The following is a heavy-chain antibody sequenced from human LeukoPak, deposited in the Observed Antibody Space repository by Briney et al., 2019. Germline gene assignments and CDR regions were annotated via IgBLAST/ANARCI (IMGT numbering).Heavy chain of an antibody. J-gene: IGHJ4*02. CDR1: GFSFRSYG. CDR3: AKDIGSRECDY. D-gene: IGHD1-26*01. Sequence: GSLRLPCSTSGFSFRSYGMHWVRPAPGKGLEWVAVTWYDGCGHSYAESVKGRFTISRDNSKNTLYLEMSSLRDEDTAVYYCAKDIGSRECDYWGQGTLVTVSS. CDR2: TWYDGCGH. V-gene: IGHV3-33*06.